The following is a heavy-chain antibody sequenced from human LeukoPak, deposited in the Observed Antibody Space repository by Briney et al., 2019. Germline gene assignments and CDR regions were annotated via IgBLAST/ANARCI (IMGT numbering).Heavy chain of an antibody. D-gene: IGHD2-2*01. CDR2: ISGSGGST. CDR3: AKVVVPAAMRLYYFDY. CDR1: GFTFSSYA. V-gene: IGHV3-23*01. Sequence: GGSLRLSCAASGFTFSSYAMSWVRQAPGKGLEWVSAISGSGGSTYYADSVKGRFTISRDNSKNTLYLQMNSLRAEDTAVYYCAKVVVPAAMRLYYFDYWGQGTLVTVSS. J-gene: IGHJ4*02.